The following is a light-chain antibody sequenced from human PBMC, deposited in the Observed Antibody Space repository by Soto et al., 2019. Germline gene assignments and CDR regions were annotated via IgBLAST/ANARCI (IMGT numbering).Light chain of an antibody. J-gene: IGLJ3*02. Sequence: QSVLTQPPSVSGAQGQRVTISCTGSSSKIGAGYNVHWYQQLPGTAPKLLIYGNSNRPSGVPDRFSGSKSGTSASLAITGLQAEDEADYYCQSYDSSLSACVFGGGTKLTVL. CDR2: GNS. CDR1: SSKIGAGYN. V-gene: IGLV1-40*01. CDR3: QSYDSSLSACV.